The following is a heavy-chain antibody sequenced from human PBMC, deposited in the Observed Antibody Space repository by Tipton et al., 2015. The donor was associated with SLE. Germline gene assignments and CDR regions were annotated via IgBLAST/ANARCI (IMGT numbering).Heavy chain of an antibody. CDR1: GGSISSHY. CDR3: ARVQGNY. Sequence: GLVKPSETLSLTCTVSGGSISSHYWSWIRQPPGKGLEWIGYIYYSGSTNYNPSLKSRVTISVDTSKNQFSLKLSSVTAADTAVYYCARVQGNYWGQGTLVTVSS. CDR2: IYYSGST. J-gene: IGHJ4*02. V-gene: IGHV4-59*11.